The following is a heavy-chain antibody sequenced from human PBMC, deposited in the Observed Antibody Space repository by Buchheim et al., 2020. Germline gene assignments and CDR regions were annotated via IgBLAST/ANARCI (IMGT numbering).Heavy chain of an antibody. Sequence: QVQLQQWGAGLLKPSETLSLTCAVYGGSFSGYYWSWIRQPPGKGLEWIGEINHSGSTNYNPSLKSRVTISVDTSKTQFYLKLSSVTAADTAVYYCAGDYGDYGGYYYYGMDVWGQGTT. J-gene: IGHJ6*02. CDR2: INHSGST. D-gene: IGHD4-17*01. V-gene: IGHV4-34*01. CDR1: GGSFSGYY. CDR3: AGDYGDYGGYYYYGMDV.